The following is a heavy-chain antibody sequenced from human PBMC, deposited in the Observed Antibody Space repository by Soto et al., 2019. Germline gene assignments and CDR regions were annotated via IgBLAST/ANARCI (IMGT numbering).Heavy chain of an antibody. Sequence: PGRSLRLSCAPSGFTFTSYAMSWVRHAPGKGLEWVSAISGSGGSTYYADSVKGRFTISRDNTKSRMYLQMNSLRAEDAAVYSCAKGVGGVRFHWFDPWGQGTLVTVSS. CDR1: GFTFTSYA. CDR3: AKGVGGVRFHWFDP. CDR2: ISGSGGST. V-gene: IGHV3-23*01. J-gene: IGHJ5*02. D-gene: IGHD3-10*01.